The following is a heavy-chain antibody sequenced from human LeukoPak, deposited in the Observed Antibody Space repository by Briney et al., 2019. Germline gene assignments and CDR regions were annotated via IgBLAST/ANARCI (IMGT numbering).Heavy chain of an antibody. V-gene: IGHV1-8*01. CDR2: INPNSGNT. D-gene: IGHD3-22*01. CDR1: GYTFTSYD. Sequence: GASVKVSCKASGYTFTSYDINWVRQATGQGLEWMGWINPNSGNTGYAQKFQGRVTMTRNTSISTAYMELSSLRSEDTAVYYCARAGLVITDPYYYYGMDVWGQGTTVTVSS. CDR3: ARAGLVITDPYYYYGMDV. J-gene: IGHJ6*02.